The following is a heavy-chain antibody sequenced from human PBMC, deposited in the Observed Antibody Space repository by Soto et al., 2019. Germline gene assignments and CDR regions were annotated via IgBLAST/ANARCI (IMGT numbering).Heavy chain of an antibody. V-gene: IGHV4-30-4*01. D-gene: IGHD3-22*01. Sequence: PSETLSLTCTVSGGSISSGDYYWSWIRQPPGKGLEWIGYIYYSGSTYYNPSLKSRVTISVDTSKNQFSLKLSSVTAADTAVYYCARETLDYYDSSGLTYGMDVWGQGTTVTVS. CDR1: GGSISSGDYY. J-gene: IGHJ6*02. CDR2: IYYSGST. CDR3: ARETLDYYDSSGLTYGMDV.